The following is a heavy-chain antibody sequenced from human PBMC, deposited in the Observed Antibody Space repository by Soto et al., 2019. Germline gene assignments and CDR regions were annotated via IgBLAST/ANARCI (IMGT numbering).Heavy chain of an antibody. V-gene: IGHV4-61*01. Sequence: QVQLQELGPGLVKPSETLSLTCTVSGGSVSSGSYYWSWIRQPPGKGLEWIGYIYYSGSTNYNPSLKSRVTISVDTSKNQFSLKLSSVTAADTAVYYCARRNGDNYWGQGTLVTVSS. J-gene: IGHJ4*02. D-gene: IGHD3-10*01. CDR2: IYYSGST. CDR1: GGSVSSGSYY. CDR3: ARRNGDNY.